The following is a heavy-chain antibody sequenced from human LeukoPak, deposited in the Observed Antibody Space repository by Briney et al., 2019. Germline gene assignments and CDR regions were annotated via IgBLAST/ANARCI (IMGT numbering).Heavy chain of an antibody. J-gene: IGHJ4*02. CDR3: ARGGYYDSSDY. CDR2: ISSSSNYI. Sequence: GGSLRLSCAASGFTFSGSNMNWVRQAPGKGLEWVSSISSSSNYIYYADSVKGRSTISRDNAKNSLYLQMNSLRAEDTAVYYCARGGYYDSSDYWGQGTLVTVSS. CDR1: GFTFSGSN. V-gene: IGHV3-21*01. D-gene: IGHD3-22*01.